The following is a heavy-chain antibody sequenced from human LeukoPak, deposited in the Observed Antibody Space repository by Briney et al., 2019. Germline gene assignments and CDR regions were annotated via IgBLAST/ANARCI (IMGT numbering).Heavy chain of an antibody. CDR3: ARGTWLLLYYWFDP. J-gene: IGHJ5*02. CDR2: INHSGST. V-gene: IGHV4-34*01. D-gene: IGHD2-15*01. CDR1: GGSFSGYY. Sequence: SETLSLTCAVYGGSFSGYYWSWIRQPPGKGLEWIGEINHSGSTNYNPSLKSRVTISVDTSKNQFSLKLSSVTAADTAVYYCARGTWLLLYYWFDPWGQGTLVTVSS.